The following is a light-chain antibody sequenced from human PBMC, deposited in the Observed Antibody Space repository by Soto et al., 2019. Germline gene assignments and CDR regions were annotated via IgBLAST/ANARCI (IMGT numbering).Light chain of an antibody. CDR1: SSDVGIYNY. J-gene: IGLJ1*01. Sequence: QSVLTQPASVSGSPGQSITISCTGTSSDVGIYNYVSWYQHHPGKAPKLMIYAVSNRPSGISNRFSGSKSGNTASLTISGLQAEDEADYYCSSYTRSSTLYVLGTGTKV. CDR2: AVS. CDR3: SSYTRSSTLYV. V-gene: IGLV2-14*01.